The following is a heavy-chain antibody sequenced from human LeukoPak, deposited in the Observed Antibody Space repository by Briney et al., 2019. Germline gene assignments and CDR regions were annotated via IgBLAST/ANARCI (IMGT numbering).Heavy chain of an antibody. CDR3: ARVGYYYGVAFDI. J-gene: IGHJ3*02. Sequence: GGSLRLSCAASGFTFDVYGMSWVRQAPGKGLEWVSGLNWNGGSTGYADSVKGRFTISRDNAKNTLYLQMNSLRAEDTAVYYCARVGYYYGVAFDIWGQGTMVTVSS. D-gene: IGHD3-22*01. CDR1: GFTFDVYG. CDR2: LNWNGGST. V-gene: IGHV3-20*04.